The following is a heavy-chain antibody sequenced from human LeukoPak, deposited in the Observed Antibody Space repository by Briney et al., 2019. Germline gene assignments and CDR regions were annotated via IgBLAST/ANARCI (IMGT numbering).Heavy chain of an antibody. J-gene: IGHJ5*02. CDR1: GGSISSSYCY. V-gene: IGHV4-39*07. CDR2: IYYSGST. Sequence: SETLSLTCTVSGGSISSSYCYWGWIRQPPGKGLEWIGSIYYSGSTYYNPSLKSRVTISVDTSKNQFSLKLSSVTAADTAVYYCARGYNPNWFDPWGQGTLVTVSS. CDR3: ARGYNPNWFDP. D-gene: IGHD1-14*01.